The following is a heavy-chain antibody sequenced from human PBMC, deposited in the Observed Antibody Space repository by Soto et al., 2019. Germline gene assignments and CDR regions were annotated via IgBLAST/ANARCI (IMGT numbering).Heavy chain of an antibody. CDR2: INHSGST. CDR3: ARGLTTVATVRYFDY. D-gene: IGHD4-17*01. CDR1: GGSFNGYY. Sequence: SETLSLTCAVYGGSFNGYYWSWIRQPPGKGLEWIGEINHSGSTNYNPSLKSRVTISVDTSKNQFSLKLSSVTAADTAVYYCARGLTTVATVRYFDYWGQGTLVTVSS. V-gene: IGHV4-34*01. J-gene: IGHJ4*02.